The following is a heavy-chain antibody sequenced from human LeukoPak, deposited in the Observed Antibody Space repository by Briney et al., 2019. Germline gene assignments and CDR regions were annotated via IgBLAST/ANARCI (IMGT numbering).Heavy chain of an antibody. Sequence: SETLSLTCTVSGGSISSYYWNWIRQPPGKGLEWIGYIYYSGSTNYNPSLKSRVTISVDTSKNQFSLKLSSVTAADTAVYYCARGLVSSSWGPYYYYGMDVWGQGTTVTVSS. D-gene: IGHD6-13*01. J-gene: IGHJ6*02. CDR1: GGSISSYY. CDR3: ARGLVSSSWGPYYYYGMDV. V-gene: IGHV4-59*01. CDR2: IYYSGST.